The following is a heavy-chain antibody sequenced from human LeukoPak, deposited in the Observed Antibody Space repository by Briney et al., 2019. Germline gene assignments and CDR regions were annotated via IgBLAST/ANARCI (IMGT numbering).Heavy chain of an antibody. CDR1: GFTFSSYS. CDR3: ARGYGYYDSSGYSNYLDY. Sequence: PGGSLRLSCAASGFTFSSYSMNWVRQAPGKGLEWVSSISSSSSYIYYADSVKGRFTISGDNAKNSLYLQMNSLRAEDTAVYYCARGYGYYDSSGYSNYLDYWGQGTLVTVSS. V-gene: IGHV3-21*01. J-gene: IGHJ4*02. D-gene: IGHD3-22*01. CDR2: ISSSSSYI.